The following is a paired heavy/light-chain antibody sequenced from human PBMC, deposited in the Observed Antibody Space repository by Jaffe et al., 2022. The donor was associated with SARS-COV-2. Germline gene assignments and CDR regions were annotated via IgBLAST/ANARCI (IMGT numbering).Heavy chain of an antibody. CDR3: ARGRDSSSGRVRFDP. D-gene: IGHD2-2*01. V-gene: IGHV4-61*02. CDR2: IYTSGST. Sequence: QVQLQESGPGLVKPSQTLSLACTVSGGSITTTTYYWTWIRQPAGKGLEWIGRIYTSGSTNYNPSLKSRLTLSVDTSKNQFSLNLSSVTAADTAVYYCARGRDSSSGRVRFDPWGQGTLVTVSS. J-gene: IGHJ5*02. CDR1: GGSITTTTYY.
Light chain of an antibody. Sequence: QSVLTQPPSVSGAPGQTVTISCTGSSSNIGAGYDVHWYQQLPGTAPKLLIFGNTNRPSGVPDRFSGSKSGTSASLAITGLQAEDEADYYCQSYDSSLSALFGGGTKLTVL. CDR1: SSNIGAGYD. CDR2: GNT. V-gene: IGLV1-40*01. CDR3: QSYDSSLSAL. J-gene: IGLJ2*01.